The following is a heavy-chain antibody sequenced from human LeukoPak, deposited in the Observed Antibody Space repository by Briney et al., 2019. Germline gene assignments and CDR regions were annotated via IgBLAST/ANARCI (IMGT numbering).Heavy chain of an antibody. Sequence: GGSLRRSCAASGFTFSSYARSWVRQAPGKGLEWVSGISASSDSIYYTDSVKGRFTISRDKSKNTLDLQMNSLRAEDTAVYYCAKDQSSYSSSWYGDDYWGQGPLVTVSS. D-gene: IGHD6-13*01. V-gene: IGHV3-23*01. CDR1: GFTFSSYA. CDR3: AKDQSSYSSSWYGDDY. CDR2: ISASSDSI. J-gene: IGHJ4*02.